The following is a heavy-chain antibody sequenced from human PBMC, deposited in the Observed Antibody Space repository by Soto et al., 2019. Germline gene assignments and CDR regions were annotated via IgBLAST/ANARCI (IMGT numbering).Heavy chain of an antibody. D-gene: IGHD3-16*02. CDR2: ISGSGGST. CDR1: GFTFSSYA. CDR3: AKDHYYDYVWGSYPPGDWFDP. J-gene: IGHJ5*02. Sequence: GGSLRLSCAASGFTFSSYAMSWVRQAPGKGLEWVSAISGSGGSTYYADSVKGRFTISRDNSKNTLYLQMNSLRAEDTAVYYCAKDHYYDYVWGSYPPGDWFDPWGQGTLVTVSS. V-gene: IGHV3-23*01.